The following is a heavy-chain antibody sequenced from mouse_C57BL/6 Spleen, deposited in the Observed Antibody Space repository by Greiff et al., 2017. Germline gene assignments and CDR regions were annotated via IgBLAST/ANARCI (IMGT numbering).Heavy chain of an antibody. D-gene: IGHD1-1*01. V-gene: IGHV5-6*01. Sequence: EVQGVESGGDLVKPGGSLKLSCAASGFTFSSYGMSWVRQTPDKRLEWVATISSGGSYTYYPDSVKGRFTISRDNAKNTLYLQMSSMKSEDTAMYYCARLKTTVVAHFDYWGQGTTLTVSS. CDR2: ISSGGSYT. J-gene: IGHJ2*01. CDR3: ARLKTTVVAHFDY. CDR1: GFTFSSYG.